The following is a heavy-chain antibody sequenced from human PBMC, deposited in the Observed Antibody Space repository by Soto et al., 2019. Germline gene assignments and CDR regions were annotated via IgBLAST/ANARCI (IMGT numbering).Heavy chain of an antibody. CDR1: GYSFTTYN. Sequence: GASVKVSCKASGYSFTTYNLHWVRQAPGQGLEWMGIINPSVGSTTYAQSFQDRVTMTRDTAPSTVYIELSSLKSEDTAVYYCARARDMDVWGQGTTVTVSS. V-gene: IGHV1-46*01. CDR3: ARARDMDV. CDR2: INPSVGST. J-gene: IGHJ6*02.